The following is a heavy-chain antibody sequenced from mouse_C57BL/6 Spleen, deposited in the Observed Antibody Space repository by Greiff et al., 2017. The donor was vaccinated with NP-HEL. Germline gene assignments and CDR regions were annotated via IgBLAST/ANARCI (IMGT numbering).Heavy chain of an antibody. CDR3: ARFYYYGSSLDY. D-gene: IGHD1-1*01. J-gene: IGHJ2*01. CDR1: GYAFTNYL. V-gene: IGHV1-54*01. CDR2: INPGSGGT. Sequence: LEESGAELVRPGTSVKVSCKASGYAFTNYLIEWVKQRPGQGLEWIGVINPGSGGTNYNEKFKGKATLTADKSSSTAYMQLSSLTSEDSAVYFCARFYYYGSSLDYWGQGTTLTVSS.